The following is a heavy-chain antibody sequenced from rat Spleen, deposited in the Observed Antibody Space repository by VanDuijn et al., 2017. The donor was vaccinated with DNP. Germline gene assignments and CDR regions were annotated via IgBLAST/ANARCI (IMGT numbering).Heavy chain of an antibody. D-gene: IGHD1-6*01. V-gene: IGHV5-29*01. CDR3: VRPDVYYGLEDWFAY. CDR2: ISYDGSST. CDR1: GFTFSNYG. Sequence: EVQLVESGGGLVQPGRSLKLSCAASGFTFSNYGVAWVRQAPTKGLEWVASISYDGSSTYYGDSVKGRFTISRDNAKSTLYLQMNSLRSEDTATYYCVRPDVYYGLEDWFAYWGQGTLVTVSS. J-gene: IGHJ3*01.